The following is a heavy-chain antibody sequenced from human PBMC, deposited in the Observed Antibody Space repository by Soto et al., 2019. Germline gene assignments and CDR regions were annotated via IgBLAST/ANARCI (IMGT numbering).Heavy chain of an antibody. CDR1: GFTFSSYG. V-gene: IGHV3-33*01. CDR2: IWYDGSNK. Sequence: GGSLRLSCAASGFTFSSYGMHWVRQAPGKGLEWVAVIWYDGSNKYYADSVKGRFTISRDNSKNTLYLQMNSLRAEDTAVYYCARDRGTTIFGVVINWFDPWGQGTLVTVSS. J-gene: IGHJ5*02. D-gene: IGHD3-3*01. CDR3: ARDRGTTIFGVVINWFDP.